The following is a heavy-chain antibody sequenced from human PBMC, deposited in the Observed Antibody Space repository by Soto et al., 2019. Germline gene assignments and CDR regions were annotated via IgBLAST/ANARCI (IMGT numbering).Heavy chain of an antibody. CDR1: GITFTAYA. D-gene: IGHD2-2*01. V-gene: IGHV3-23*01. CDR2: ISGSGGST. Sequence: EVQRLESGGGWVQPGGSLRLSCAASGITFTAYAMSWVRQAPGKGLEWVSSISGSGGSTYYADSVKGRLTISRDNSKNTLYLQMNSLRAEDTAVYYCATIIIPAATTFYWGQGTRVTVSS. CDR3: ATIIIPAATTFY. J-gene: IGHJ4*02.